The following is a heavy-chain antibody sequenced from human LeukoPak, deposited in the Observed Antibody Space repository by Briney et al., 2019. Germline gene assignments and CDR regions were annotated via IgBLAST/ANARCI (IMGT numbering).Heavy chain of an antibody. J-gene: IGHJ4*01. D-gene: IGHD6-13*01. CDR1: GFTFSSYW. Sequence: GGSLRLSCAASGFTFSSYWMNWVRRAPGKGPEWVASIRQNGSEKTYVDSVKGRFTISRDNTKNSLSLQLNGLRAEDTAVYYCARDGTAPGLYFDLWGQGTLVTVSS. V-gene: IGHV3-7*01. CDR2: IRQNGSEK. CDR3: ARDGTAPGLYFDL.